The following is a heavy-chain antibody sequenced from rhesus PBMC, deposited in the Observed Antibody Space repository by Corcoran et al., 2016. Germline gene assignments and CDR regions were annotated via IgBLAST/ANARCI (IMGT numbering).Heavy chain of an antibody. V-gene: IGHV4-65*01. CDR2: ISGSRGST. CDR3: ARDPSTGWSIGY. CDR1: GGSVSSSNW. D-gene: IGHD6S26*01. J-gene: IGHJ4*01. Sequence: QVQLQESGPGLVKPSETLSLTCAVSGGSVSSSNWWSWIRQPPGKGLEWIGDISGSRGSTYYNPSLNGRVTISTDPSKNQFSLKLSSVTAADTAVYYCARDPSTGWSIGYWGQGVLVTVSS.